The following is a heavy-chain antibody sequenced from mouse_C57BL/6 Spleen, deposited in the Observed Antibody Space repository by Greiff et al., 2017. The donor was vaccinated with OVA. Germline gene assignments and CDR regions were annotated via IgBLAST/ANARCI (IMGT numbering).Heavy chain of an antibody. CDR2: IFPGSGST. J-gene: IGHJ4*01. CDR3: ATIYYGNPYAMDY. CDR1: GYTFTDYY. V-gene: IGHV1-75*01. Sequence: VQLQQSGPELVKPGASVKISCKASGYTFTDYYINWVKQRPGQGLEWIGWIFPGSGSTYYNEKFKGKATLTVDKSSSTAYMLLSSLTSEDSAVYFCATIYYGNPYAMDYWGQGTSVTVSS. D-gene: IGHD2-1*01.